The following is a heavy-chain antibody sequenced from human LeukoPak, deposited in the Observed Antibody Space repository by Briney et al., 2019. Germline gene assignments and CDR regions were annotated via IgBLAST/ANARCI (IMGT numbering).Heavy chain of an antibody. D-gene: IGHD3-22*01. CDR2: ISGSGGST. CDR1: GFTFSSYA. V-gene: IGHV3-23*01. J-gene: IGHJ1*01. CDR3: ARNYYYDSSGYPAEYSQH. Sequence: GGSLRLSCAASGFTFSSYAMSWVRQAPGKGLEWVSAISGSGGSTYYADSVKGRFTISRDNSKNTLYLQMNSLRAEDTAVYYCARNYYYDSSGYPAEYSQHWGQGTLVTVSS.